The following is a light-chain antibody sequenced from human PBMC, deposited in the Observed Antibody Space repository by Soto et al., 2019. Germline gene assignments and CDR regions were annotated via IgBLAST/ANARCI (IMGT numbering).Light chain of an antibody. J-gene: IGKJ2*01. CDR1: QNIDSY. V-gene: IGKV1-39*01. CDR3: HQSYGSHYT. CDR2: VAS. Sequence: DIQVTQSPPSLSASVGDSVTITCRASQNIDSYLNWYQQKHGKAPNLLIYVASSLQSGVPSRFSLSGFVKDLALSISSLQPEDVPTYYCHQSYGSHYTVGQGAKVDIK.